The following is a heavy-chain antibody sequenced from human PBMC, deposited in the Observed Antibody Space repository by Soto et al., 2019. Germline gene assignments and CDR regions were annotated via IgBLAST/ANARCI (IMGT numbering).Heavy chain of an antibody. V-gene: IGHV3-30-3*01. J-gene: IGHJ4*02. CDR3: ARGRGYMVRGAPDY. CDR1: GFTFSSYA. Sequence: QVQLVESGGGVVQPGRSLRLSCAASGFTFSSYAMHWVRQAPGKGLEWVAVISYDGNNKYYADSVKGRFTISRDNSKNTLYLQMNSLRAEDTAVYYCARGRGYMVRGAPDYWGQGTLVTVSS. D-gene: IGHD3-10*01. CDR2: ISYDGNNK.